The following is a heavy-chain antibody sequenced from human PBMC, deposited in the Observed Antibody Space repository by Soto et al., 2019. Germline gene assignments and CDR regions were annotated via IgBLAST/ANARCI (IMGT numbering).Heavy chain of an antibody. CDR1: GFTFSSYA. CDR2: ISYDGSNK. CDR3: ARAPNPSYGMDV. J-gene: IGHJ6*02. V-gene: IGHV3-30-3*01. Sequence: PGGSLRLSCAASGFTFSSYAMHWVRQAPGKGLEWVAVISYDGSNKYYADSVKGRFTISRDNSKNTLYLQMNSLRAEDTAVYYCARAPNPSYGMDVWGQGPTVTVSS. D-gene: IGHD7-27*01.